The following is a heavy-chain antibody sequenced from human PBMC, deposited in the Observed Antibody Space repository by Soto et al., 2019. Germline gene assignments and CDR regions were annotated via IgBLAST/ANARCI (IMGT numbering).Heavy chain of an antibody. CDR2: IIPIFGTA. CDR1: GGTFSSYA. J-gene: IGHJ6*02. CDR3: ARSHWGFDSSGYPIGYYGMDV. D-gene: IGHD3-22*01. Sequence: RASVKVSCKASGGTFSSYAISWVRQAPGQGLEWMGGIIPIFGTANYAQKFQGRVTITADESTSTAYMELSSLRSEDTAVYYCARSHWGFDSSGYPIGYYGMDVWGQGTTVTVSS. V-gene: IGHV1-69*13.